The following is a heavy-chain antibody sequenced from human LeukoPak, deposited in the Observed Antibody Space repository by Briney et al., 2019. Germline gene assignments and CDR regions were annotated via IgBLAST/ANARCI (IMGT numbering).Heavy chain of an antibody. CDR1: GFTFSSYA. CDR2: MTGAGDRT. CDR3: AKVPNDSSGYYSFFFDY. Sequence: PGGSLRLSCAASGFTFSSYAMGWVRQAPGKGLEWVSAMTGAGDRTYYADSVKGRFTISRNNSKNTLYLQTNSLRAEDTAVYYCAKVPNDSSGYYSFFFDYWGQGTLVTVSS. J-gene: IGHJ4*02. D-gene: IGHD3-22*01. V-gene: IGHV3-23*01.